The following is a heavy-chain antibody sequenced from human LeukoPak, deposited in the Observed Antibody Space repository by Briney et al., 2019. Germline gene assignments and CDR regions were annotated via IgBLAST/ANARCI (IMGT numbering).Heavy chain of an antibody. V-gene: IGHV1-2*02. Sequence: ASVKVSCKASGYTFTGYYMHWVRQAPGHALEWMGWINPNSGSTNYAQKFQGRVTMTRDTSISTAYMELSRLRSDDTAVYYCASRAQNYYDSSGYLDPIGGMDVWGQGTTVTVSS. CDR2: INPNSGST. CDR1: GYTFTGYY. D-gene: IGHD3-22*01. CDR3: ASRAQNYYDSSGYLDPIGGMDV. J-gene: IGHJ6*02.